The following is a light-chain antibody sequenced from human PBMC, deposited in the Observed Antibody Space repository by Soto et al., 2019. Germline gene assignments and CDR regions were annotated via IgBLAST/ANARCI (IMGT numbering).Light chain of an antibody. CDR3: QQYNEWPLT. J-gene: IGKJ4*01. Sequence: EIVMTQSPATLSVSPGERATLSCRASQSVSNNLAWYQQKPGQAPRLLIYFASTRATGVPARFSCSGSGTELTLTISSLQSEDFAVYYCQQYNEWPLTFGGGTKVETK. CDR2: FAS. V-gene: IGKV3-15*01. CDR1: QSVSNN.